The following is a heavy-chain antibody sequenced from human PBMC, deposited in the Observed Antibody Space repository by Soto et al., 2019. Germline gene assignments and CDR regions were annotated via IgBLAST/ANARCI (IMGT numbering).Heavy chain of an antibody. V-gene: IGHV4-61*01. CDR1: CGSVISGSYY. CDR2: IYYSGST. D-gene: IGHD2-21*02. J-gene: IGHJ3*02. CDR3: ARAVRHIVVVTAITGAFDI. Sequence: SETLSLACTVSCGSVISGSYYWIWIRQPAGKGLEWIGYIYYSGSTNYNPSLKSRVTISVDTSKNQFSLKLSSVTAADTAVYYCARAVRHIVVVTAITGAFDIWGQGTMVTVSS.